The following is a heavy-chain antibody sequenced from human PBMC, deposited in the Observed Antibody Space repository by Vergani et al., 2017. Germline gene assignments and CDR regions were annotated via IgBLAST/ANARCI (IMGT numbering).Heavy chain of an antibody. V-gene: IGHV4-34*01. CDR2: INHSGST. CDR1: GGSFSGYY. D-gene: IGHD3-10*01. Sequence: QVQPQQWGAGLLKPSETLSLTCAVYGGSFSGYYWSWIRQPPGKGLEWIGEINHSGSTNYNPSLKSRVTISVDTSKNQFSLKLSSVTAADTAVYYCARGYGSGSYYVYYYGMDVWGQGTTVTVSS. CDR3: ARGYGSGSYYVYYYGMDV. J-gene: IGHJ6*02.